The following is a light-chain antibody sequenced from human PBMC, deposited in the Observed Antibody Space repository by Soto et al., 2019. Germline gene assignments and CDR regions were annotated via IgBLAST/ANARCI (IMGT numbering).Light chain of an antibody. V-gene: IGKV3-20*01. CDR3: QQYGSSALT. Sequence: EVVLTQSPGTLSLSPGARATLSCRASQSVSSIYLAWYQQKPGQAPRLLIYGASSRATGIPERFSGRGSGTDCTLTISRLEPEDFAVYYCQQYGSSALTFGGGTKVDI. CDR1: QSVSSIY. CDR2: GAS. J-gene: IGKJ4*01.